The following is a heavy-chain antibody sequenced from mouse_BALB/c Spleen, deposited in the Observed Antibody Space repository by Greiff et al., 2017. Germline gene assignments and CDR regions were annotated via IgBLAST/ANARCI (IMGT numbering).Heavy chain of an antibody. CDR3: ARDPHYYGYAMDD. CDR2: IRNKANGYTT. J-gene: IGHJ4*01. CDR1: GFTFTDYY. V-gene: IGHV7-3*02. D-gene: IGHD1-2*01. Sequence: EVKLVESGGGLVQPEGSLRLSCATSGFTFTDYYMSWVRQPPGKALEWLGFIRNKANGYTTEYSASVKGRFTISRDNSQSILYLQMNTLRAEDSATYYCARDPHYYGYAMDDWGQGTSVTVSS.